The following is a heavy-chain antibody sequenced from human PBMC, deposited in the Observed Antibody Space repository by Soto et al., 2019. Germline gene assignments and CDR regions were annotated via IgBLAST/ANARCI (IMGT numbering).Heavy chain of an antibody. D-gene: IGHD6-19*01. Sequence: VQLVESGGGLVQPGGSLRLSCAASGFTFSSYGMHWVRQAPGKGLEWVAVIWYDGSNKYYADSVKGRFTISRDNSKNTLYLQMNSLRAEDTAVYYCARAEVAVAGRTYYYGMDVWGQGTTVTVSS. CDR1: GFTFSSYG. V-gene: IGHV3-33*01. J-gene: IGHJ6*02. CDR3: ARAEVAVAGRTYYYGMDV. CDR2: IWYDGSNK.